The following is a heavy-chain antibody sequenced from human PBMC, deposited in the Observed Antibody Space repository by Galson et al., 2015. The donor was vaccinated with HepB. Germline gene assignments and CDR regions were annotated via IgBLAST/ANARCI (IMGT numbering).Heavy chain of an antibody. CDR2: IDPSDSYT. CDR3: AITAAGTPLDYYYYMDV. J-gene: IGHJ6*03. D-gene: IGHD6-13*01. CDR1: GYSFTSYW. V-gene: IGHV5-10-1*01. Sequence: QSGAEVKKPGESLRISCKGSGYSFTSYWISWVRQMPGKGLEWMGRIDPSDSYTNYSPSFQGHVTISADKSISTAYLQWSSLKASDTAMYYCAITAAGTPLDYYYYMDVWGKGTTVTVSS.